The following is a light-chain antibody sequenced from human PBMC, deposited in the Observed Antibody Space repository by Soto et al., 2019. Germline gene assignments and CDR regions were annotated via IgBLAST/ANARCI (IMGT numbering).Light chain of an antibody. CDR2: EGS. V-gene: IGLV2-23*03. CDR1: SSDVGSYNL. CDR3: FAYGGSSTFA. Sequence: QSALTQPASVSGSPGQSITISCTGTSSDVGSYNLVSWYQQHPGKAPKLVIYEGSKRPSGVSNRFSGSKSGNTASLTISGLQAEDEADYYCFAYGGSSTFAFGGGTKLTVL. J-gene: IGLJ3*02.